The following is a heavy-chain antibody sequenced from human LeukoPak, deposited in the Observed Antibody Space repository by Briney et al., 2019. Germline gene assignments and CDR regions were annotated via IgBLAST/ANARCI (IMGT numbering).Heavy chain of an antibody. V-gene: IGHV4-34*01. CDR3: ARALNPLPGTYYFDY. CDR2: INHSGST. D-gene: IGHD2-15*01. J-gene: IGHJ4*02. CDR1: GGSISSYY. Sequence: SETLSLTCTVSGGSISSYYWSWIRQPPGKGLEWIGEINHSGSTNYNPSLKSRVTISVDTSKNQFSLNLSSVAAADTAVYYCARALNPLPGTYYFDYWGQGTLVTVSS.